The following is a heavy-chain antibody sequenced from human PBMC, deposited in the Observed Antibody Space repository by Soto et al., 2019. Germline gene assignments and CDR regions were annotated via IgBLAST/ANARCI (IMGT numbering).Heavy chain of an antibody. CDR3: ARSTPGWLPFDY. Sequence: SETLSLTCSVSGGSISGYYWSWIRQPAGKGLEWIGRVYTSGNANYNPSLKSRVTMSVDTSKNQFSLKLSSVTAADTAVYYCARSTPGWLPFDYWGRGNLVTVSS. CDR1: GGSISGYY. CDR2: VYTSGNA. J-gene: IGHJ4*02. D-gene: IGHD6-19*01. V-gene: IGHV4-4*07.